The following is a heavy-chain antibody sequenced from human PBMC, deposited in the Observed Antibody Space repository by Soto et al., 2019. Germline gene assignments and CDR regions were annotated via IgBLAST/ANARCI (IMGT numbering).Heavy chain of an antibody. J-gene: IGHJ6*02. CDR3: AKEAVSSSWQTCYYGMDV. CDR2: ISGSGGIT. D-gene: IGHD6-13*01. Sequence: PGGSLRLFSEASGFTFSSYAMSWVRQAPGKGLEWVSAISGSGGITYYADSVKGRFTISRDNSKNTLYLQMNIRRAEDTAVYYCAKEAVSSSWQTCYYGMDVWGQGTTVTVSS. V-gene: IGHV3-23*01. CDR1: GFTFSSYA.